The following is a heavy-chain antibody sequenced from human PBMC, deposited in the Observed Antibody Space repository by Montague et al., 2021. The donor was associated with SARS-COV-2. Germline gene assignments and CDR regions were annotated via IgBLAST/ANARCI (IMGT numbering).Heavy chain of an antibody. CDR2: IGSSGENI. V-gene: IGHV3-48*03. D-gene: IGHD1-14*01. J-gene: IGHJ4*02. Sequence: SLILSFSSSFFRFRSSAMNWVRQAPGKGLEWLSYIGSSGENIDYADSVKGRFTISRDNAKNSLYLQMKSLRVEDTALYYCAKGPDGVDYWGQGTLVTVSS. CDR3: AKGPDGVDY. CDR1: FFRFRSSA.